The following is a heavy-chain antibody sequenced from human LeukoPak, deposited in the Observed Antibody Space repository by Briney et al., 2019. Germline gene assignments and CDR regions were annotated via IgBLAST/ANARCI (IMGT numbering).Heavy chain of an antibody. J-gene: IGHJ4*02. CDR1: GYTFTRYY. V-gene: IGHV1-2*02. CDR3: ARWDGYNCLVDY. CDR2: INPNSGGT. D-gene: IGHD5-24*01. Sequence: ASVKVSCKASGYTFTRYYMHWVRQAPGQGLEWMGWINPNSGGTNYAQKFQGRVTMTRDTSISTAYMELSRLRSDDTAVYYCARWDGYNCLVDYWGQGNLVTVSS.